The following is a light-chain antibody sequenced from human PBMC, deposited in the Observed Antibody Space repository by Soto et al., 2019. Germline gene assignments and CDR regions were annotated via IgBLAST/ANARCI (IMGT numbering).Light chain of an antibody. CDR3: LSFDNSLSRSV. Sequence: QSVLTQPPSVSGAPGQRVTISCTGTTSNIGAPHAVHWYQQVPGTAPKLLVYDNNNRPSGVPDRFTCSKSGTSASLAITGLQAEEEDDYFCLSFDNSLSRSVFGGGTKVTVL. J-gene: IGLJ2*01. CDR1: TSNIGAPHA. V-gene: IGLV1-40*01. CDR2: DNN.